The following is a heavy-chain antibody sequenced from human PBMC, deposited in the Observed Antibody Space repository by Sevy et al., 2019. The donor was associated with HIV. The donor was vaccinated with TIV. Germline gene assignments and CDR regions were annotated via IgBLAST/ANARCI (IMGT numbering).Heavy chain of an antibody. CDR3: AKSLPSSSTWYRSNYFDY. Sequence: GGSLRLSCAASRFTFSSYAMSWVRQAPGKGLEWVSAISTGGGSTFYADSVRGRFTVSRDNSKNTLYLQMNSLRAEDTVVYYCAKSLPSSSTWYRSNYFDYWGQGTLVTVSS. CDR2: ISTGGGST. D-gene: IGHD6-13*01. J-gene: IGHJ4*02. V-gene: IGHV3-23*01. CDR1: RFTFSSYA.